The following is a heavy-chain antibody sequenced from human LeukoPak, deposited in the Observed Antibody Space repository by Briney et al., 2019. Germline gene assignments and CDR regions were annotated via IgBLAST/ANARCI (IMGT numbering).Heavy chain of an antibody. Sequence: SETLSPTCTVSGGSISSYYWSWIRQPPGKGLEWIGNNHYSGNTNYNPSLKSRVTISVDTSKKQFSLKLSSVTAADTAVYYCARALYGDYTLGMDVWGQGTTVTVSS. CDR1: GGSISSYY. D-gene: IGHD4-17*01. CDR3: ARALYGDYTLGMDV. V-gene: IGHV4-59*01. CDR2: NHYSGNT. J-gene: IGHJ6*02.